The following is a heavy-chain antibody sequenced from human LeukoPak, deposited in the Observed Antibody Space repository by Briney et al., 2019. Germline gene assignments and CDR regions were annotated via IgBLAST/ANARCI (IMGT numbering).Heavy chain of an antibody. J-gene: IGHJ4*02. D-gene: IGHD4-11*01. Sequence: PGGSLRLSCVVHGFSITSHWIHWVRQAPGKGMEWIADVNPDGSTKTYVDSVRGRFFISRDNVRKVAYLQMTGLRAEDTAMYYCMRGDSDWGRETLVIVSS. CDR3: MRGDSD. CDR1: GFSITSHW. CDR2: VNPDGSTK. V-gene: IGHV3-7*01.